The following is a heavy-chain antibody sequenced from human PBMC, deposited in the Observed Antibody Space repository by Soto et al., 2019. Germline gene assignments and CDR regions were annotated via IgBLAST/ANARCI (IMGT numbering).Heavy chain of an antibody. CDR1: GYTFTSYG. Sequence: ASVKVSCKASGYTFTSYGISWVRQAPGQGLEWMGWISAYNGNTNYAQKLQGRVTMTTDTSTSTAYMELRSLRSDDTAVYYCARDGVTTVTTDAFDIWGQGTMVTVSS. CDR2: ISAYNGNT. J-gene: IGHJ3*02. CDR3: ARDGVTTVTTDAFDI. D-gene: IGHD4-17*01. V-gene: IGHV1-18*01.